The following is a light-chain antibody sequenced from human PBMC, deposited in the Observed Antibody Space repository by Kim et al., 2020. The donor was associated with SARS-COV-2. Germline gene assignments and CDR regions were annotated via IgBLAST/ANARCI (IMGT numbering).Light chain of an antibody. J-gene: IGLJ2*01. Sequence: SSELTQDPAVSVALGQTVRITCQGDSLRSYYASWYQQKPGQAPVLVIYGKNNRPSGIPDRFSGSSSGNTASLTITGALAEDEADYYCNSRDSSGNHLPLWVFGGGTQLTVL. CDR1: SLRSYY. CDR3: NSRDSSGNHLPLWV. V-gene: IGLV3-19*01. CDR2: GKN.